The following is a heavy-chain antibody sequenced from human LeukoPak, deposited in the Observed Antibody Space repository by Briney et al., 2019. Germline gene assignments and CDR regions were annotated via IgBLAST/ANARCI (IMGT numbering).Heavy chain of an antibody. CDR1: GGSFSGYY. CDR3: ASRRNWFDP. V-gene: IGHV4-34*01. CDR2: INHSGST. Sequence: SETLSLTYADYGGSFSGYYWSWIRQPPGKGLEWIGEINHSGSTNYNPSLKSRVTMSVDTSKNQFSLKLSSVTAADTAVYYCASRRNWFDPWGQGTLVTVSS. J-gene: IGHJ5*02.